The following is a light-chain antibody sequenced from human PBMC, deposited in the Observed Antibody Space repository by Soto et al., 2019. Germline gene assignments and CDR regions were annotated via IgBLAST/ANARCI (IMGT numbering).Light chain of an antibody. J-gene: IGKJ4*01. CDR3: QQRSNWPPLT. CDR2: DAS. V-gene: IGKV3-11*01. Sequence: EIELSQSPATLSLSPGERATLSCRARQSVSSYLAWYQQKPGQAPRLLIYDASNRATGIPARFSGSGSGTDFTLTISSLEPEDFAVYYCQQRSNWPPLTFGGGTKVDTK. CDR1: QSVSSY.